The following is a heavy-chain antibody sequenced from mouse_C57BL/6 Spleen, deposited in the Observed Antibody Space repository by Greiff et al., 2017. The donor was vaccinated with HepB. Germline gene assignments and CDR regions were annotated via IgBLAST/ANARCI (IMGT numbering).Heavy chain of an antibody. CDR2: IDPANGNT. Sequence: VHVKQSVAELVRPGASVKLSCTASGFNIKNTYMHWVKQRPEQGLEWIGRIDPANGNTKYAPKFQGKATITADTSSNTAYLQLSSLTSEDTAIYYCAREDYYGSSYFDYWGQGTTLTVSS. V-gene: IGHV14-3*01. D-gene: IGHD1-1*01. CDR3: AREDYYGSSYFDY. CDR1: GFNIKNTY. J-gene: IGHJ2*01.